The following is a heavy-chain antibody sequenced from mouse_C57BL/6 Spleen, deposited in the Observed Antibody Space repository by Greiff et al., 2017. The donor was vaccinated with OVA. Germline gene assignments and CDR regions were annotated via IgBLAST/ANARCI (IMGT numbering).Heavy chain of an antibody. CDR3: ARDSKLVFDY. Sequence: EVHLVDSGGDLVKPGGSLKLSCAASGFTFSSYGMSWVRQTPDKRLEWVATISSGGSYTYYPDSVKGRFTISRDNAKNTLYLQMSSLKSEDTAMYYCARDSKLVFDYWGQGTTLTVSS. D-gene: IGHD4-1*01. CDR2: ISSGGSYT. J-gene: IGHJ2*01. CDR1: GFTFSSYG. V-gene: IGHV5-6*01.